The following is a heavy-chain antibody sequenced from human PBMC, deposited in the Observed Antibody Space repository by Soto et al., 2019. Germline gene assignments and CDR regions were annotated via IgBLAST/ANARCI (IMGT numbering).Heavy chain of an antibody. V-gene: IGHV4-31*03. Sequence: SETLSLTCTVSGGSISSGGYYWSWIRQHPGKGLEWIGYIYYYGNTYYNPSLKSRVTISVDTSKNQFSLKLSSVTAADTALYYCARAGGFNWFDPWGQGTLVTVSS. J-gene: IGHJ5*02. D-gene: IGHD3-10*01. CDR3: ARAGGFNWFDP. CDR2: IYYYGNT. CDR1: GGSISSGGYY.